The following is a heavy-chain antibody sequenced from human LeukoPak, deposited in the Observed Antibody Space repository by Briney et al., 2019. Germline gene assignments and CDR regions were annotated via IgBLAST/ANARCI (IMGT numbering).Heavy chain of an antibody. CDR1: GFTFSTYR. Sequence: GGSLRLSCVGTGFTFSTYRMNWVRQSPGNGLEWVSSISSSSSYIYYADSVKGRITISRDNAKSSLYLQMNSLRVEDTAVYYCARDKDVYFDYWGQGTLVTVSS. V-gene: IGHV3-21*01. CDR3: ARDKDVYFDY. J-gene: IGHJ4*02. CDR2: ISSSSSYI.